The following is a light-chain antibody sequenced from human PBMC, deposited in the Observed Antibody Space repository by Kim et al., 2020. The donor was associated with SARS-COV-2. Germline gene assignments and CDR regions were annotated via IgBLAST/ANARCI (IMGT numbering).Light chain of an antibody. J-gene: IGKJ1*01. CDR3: QQRSDWPT. CDR1: QNIRVY. Sequence: SLSPGERATLSCSASQNIRVYLGWYQQKPGQAPRLLIYDASNRATGIPARFSGSGSGTDFTLTISSLEPEDFAVYYCQQRSDWPTFGQGTKVDIK. V-gene: IGKV3-11*01. CDR2: DAS.